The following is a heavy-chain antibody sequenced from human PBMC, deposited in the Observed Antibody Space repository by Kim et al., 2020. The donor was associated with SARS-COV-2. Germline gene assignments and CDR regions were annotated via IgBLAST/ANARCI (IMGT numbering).Heavy chain of an antibody. CDR2: ISSSSSYI. V-gene: IGHV3-21*01. CDR3: AREGSWYSPFDY. D-gene: IGHD6-13*01. Sequence: GGSLRLSCAASGFTFSSYSMNWVRQAPGKGLEWVSSISSSSSYIYYADSVKGRFTISRDNAKNSLYLQMNSLRAEDTAVYYCAREGSWYSPFDYWGQGTLVTVSS. CDR1: GFTFSSYS. J-gene: IGHJ4*02.